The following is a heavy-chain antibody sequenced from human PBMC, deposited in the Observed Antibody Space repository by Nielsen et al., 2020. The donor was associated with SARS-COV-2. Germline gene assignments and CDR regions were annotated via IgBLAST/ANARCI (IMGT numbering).Heavy chain of an antibody. CDR3: AKDLEGTTPY. Sequence: GGSLRLSCAASGFTFSSYEMNWVRQAPGKGLEWVAVISYDGSNKYYADSVKGRFTISRDNSKNTLYLQMNSLRAEDTAVYYCAKDLEGTTPYWGQGTLVTVSS. V-gene: IGHV3-30*18. CDR2: ISYDGSNK. CDR1: GFTFSSYE. J-gene: IGHJ4*02. D-gene: IGHD2/OR15-2a*01.